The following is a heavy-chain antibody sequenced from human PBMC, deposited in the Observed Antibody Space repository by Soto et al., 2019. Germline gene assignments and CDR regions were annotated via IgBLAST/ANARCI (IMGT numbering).Heavy chain of an antibody. D-gene: IGHD3-3*01. Sequence: PETLSLTCTVSGGSISSYYWSWIRQPPGKGLEWIGYIYYSGSTNYNPSLKSRVTISVDTSKNQFSLKLSSVTAADTAVYYCARVSYDFWSGYYLFDYWGQGTLVTVSS. CDR3: ARVSYDFWSGYYLFDY. CDR1: GGSISSYY. V-gene: IGHV4-59*01. CDR2: IYYSGST. J-gene: IGHJ4*02.